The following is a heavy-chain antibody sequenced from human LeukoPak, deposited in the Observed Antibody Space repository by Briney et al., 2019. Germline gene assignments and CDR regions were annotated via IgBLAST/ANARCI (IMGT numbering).Heavy chain of an antibody. CDR3: AELGITMIGGV. CDR1: GLTFSSYS. CDR2: ISSSSSYI. D-gene: IGHD3-10*02. J-gene: IGHJ6*04. Sequence: GGSLRLSCAASGLTFSSYSMNWVRQAPGKGLEWVSAISSSSSYIYYADSVKGGFTISRENAKNSLYMQKNRLRAEDTAVYYCAELGITMIGGVWGKGTTVTISS. V-gene: IGHV3-21*01.